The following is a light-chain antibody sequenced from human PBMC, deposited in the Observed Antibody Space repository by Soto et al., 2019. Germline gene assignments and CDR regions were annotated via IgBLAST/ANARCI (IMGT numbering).Light chain of an antibody. CDR2: DAS. J-gene: IGKJ4*02. CDR1: QSVSSY. CDR3: QQRNSLPRT. V-gene: IGKV3-11*01. Sequence: EIVLTQSPATVSLSPGERATLSCRASQSVSSYLAWYQQKPGQPPPLLIYDASNRATGIPARFSGSGSGTDFTLTINSLEPEDVAVYYCQQRNSLPRTFGEGTRVEI.